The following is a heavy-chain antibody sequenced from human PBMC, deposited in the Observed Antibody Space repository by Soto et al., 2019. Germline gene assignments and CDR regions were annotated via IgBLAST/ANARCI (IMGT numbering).Heavy chain of an antibody. V-gene: IGHV1-18*04. J-gene: IGHJ5*02. CDR3: ARDQEYNSRVLYWFDP. CDR2: ISAYNGNT. D-gene: IGHD6-13*01. CDR1: GYTFTSYG. Sequence: QVQLVQSGAEVKKPGASVKVSCKASGYTFTSYGISWVRQAPGQGLEWMGWISAYNGNTNYAQKLQGSVTMTTSTSTSTGYMEVSRVRSEDTGVYYCARDQEYNSRVLYWFDPRGQGALVTVSS.